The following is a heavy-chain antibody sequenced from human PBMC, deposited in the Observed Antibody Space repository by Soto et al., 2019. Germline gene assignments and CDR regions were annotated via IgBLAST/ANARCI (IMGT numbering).Heavy chain of an antibody. CDR1: GVTVSSNY. D-gene: IGHD3-22*01. J-gene: IGHJ6*02. V-gene: IGHV3-23*01. CDR2: ISYNGGGT. CDR3: AKDRVTNDSSGYYSILTDV. Sequence: GGSLRLSCAASGVTVSSNYMSWVRQAPGKGLEWVSAISYNGGGTYYVDSVKGRFTVSRDNSKNTLYLQMHSLRAEDTAVYYCAKDRVTNDSSGYYSILTDVWGQGTTVTASS.